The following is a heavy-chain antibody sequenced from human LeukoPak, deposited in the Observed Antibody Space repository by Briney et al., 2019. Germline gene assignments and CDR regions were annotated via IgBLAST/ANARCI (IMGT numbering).Heavy chain of an antibody. V-gene: IGHV4-30-2*01. J-gene: IGHJ3*02. CDR1: GGSISSGGYY. Sequence: PSQTLSLTCTVSGGSISSGGYYWSWIRQPPGKGLEWIGYIYHSGSTYYNPSLKSRVTISVDRSKNQFSLKLSSVTAADTAVYYCARDQSGYDVGDAFDIWGQGTMVTVSS. D-gene: IGHD5-12*01. CDR2: IYHSGST. CDR3: ARDQSGYDVGDAFDI.